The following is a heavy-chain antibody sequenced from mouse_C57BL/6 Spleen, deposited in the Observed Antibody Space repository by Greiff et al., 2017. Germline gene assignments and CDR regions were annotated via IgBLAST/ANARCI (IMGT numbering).Heavy chain of an antibody. D-gene: IGHD1-1*01. CDR2: FYPGSGSI. J-gene: IGHJ2*01. CDR1: GYTFTEYT. V-gene: IGHV1-62-2*01. Sequence: VQLQQSGAELVKPGASVKLSCKASGYTFTEYTINWVKQRSGKGLEWIGWFYPGSGSIKYNEKFKDKATLTADKSSSTVYMELSRLTSEDSAIYFGARHEDQRGSLYYFDYWGQGTTLTVSS. CDR3: ARHEDQRGSLYYFDY.